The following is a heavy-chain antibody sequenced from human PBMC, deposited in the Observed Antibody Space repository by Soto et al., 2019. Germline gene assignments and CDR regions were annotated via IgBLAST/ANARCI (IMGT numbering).Heavy chain of an antibody. V-gene: IGHV1-18*01. CDR3: EQFRDCRGSRCAPSFGFDD. CDR1: GYTFSTHG. J-gene: IGHJ3*01. Sequence: QAQLVQSGVEVKKPGASVKVSCKASGYTFSTHGLSWVRQAPGQGREWMGWITPYNGNTNYAQKIQGRVTMTTDTCTNTGYLEVRSMRSHDTAVYSGEQFRDCRGSRCAPSFGFDDWGQGTMVTVSS. CDR2: ITPYNGNT. D-gene: IGHD2-15*01.